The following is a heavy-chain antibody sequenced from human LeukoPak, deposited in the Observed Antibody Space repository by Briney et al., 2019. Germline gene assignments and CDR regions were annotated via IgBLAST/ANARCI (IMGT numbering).Heavy chain of an antibody. CDR2: IKHSGGST. V-gene: IGHV1-46*01. Sequence: GASVKVSCTASGDILTSYHIHWVRQAPGQGLEWMGIIKHSGGSTTYAQKFQGRLTMTRDTSTGTVNMELSSLTSEDTAVYYCARDIVVVPAAQDGMDVWGQGTTVTVSS. J-gene: IGHJ6*02. CDR3: ARDIVVVPAAQDGMDV. D-gene: IGHD2-2*01. CDR1: GDILTSYH.